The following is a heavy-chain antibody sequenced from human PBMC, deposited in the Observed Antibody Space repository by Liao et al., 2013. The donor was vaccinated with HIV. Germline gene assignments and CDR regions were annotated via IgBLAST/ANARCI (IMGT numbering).Heavy chain of an antibody. CDR3: ARDQSLGYCSSTSCYYYYYMDV. Sequence: QVQLQQWGAGLLKPSETLSLTCAVYGGSFSGYYWSWIRQPPGKGLEWIGRIYTSGSTNYNPSLKSRVTMSVDTSKNQFSLKLSSVTAADTAVYYCARDQSLGYCSSTSCYYYYYMDVWGKGTTVTVSS. D-gene: IGHD2-2*01. CDR2: IYTSGST. CDR1: GGSFSGYY. J-gene: IGHJ6*03. V-gene: IGHV4-59*10.